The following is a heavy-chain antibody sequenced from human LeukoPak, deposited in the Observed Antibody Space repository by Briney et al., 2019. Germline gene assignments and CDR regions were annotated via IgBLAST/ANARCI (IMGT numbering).Heavy chain of an antibody. V-gene: IGHV2-70*04. J-gene: IGHJ4*02. D-gene: IGHD1-1*01. CDR3: ARTYNWNDVYFDY. CDR2: IDWDDDK. Sequence: SGPTLVNPTQTLTLTCTFSGFSLSTSGMRVSWIRQPPGKALEGLARIDWDDDKFYSTSLKTRLTISKDTSKNQVVLTMTNVDPVDTATYYCARTYNWNDVYFDYWGQGTLVTVSS. CDR1: GFSLSTSGMR.